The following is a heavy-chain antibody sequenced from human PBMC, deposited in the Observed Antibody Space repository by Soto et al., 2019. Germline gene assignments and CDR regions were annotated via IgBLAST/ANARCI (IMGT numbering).Heavy chain of an antibody. CDR3: AKDSGWNTYFAY. Sequence: QVQLVESGGGVVQPGRSLRLSCAASGFTFSSYGMHWVRQAPGKGLEWVAVISYDGSNKYYADSVKGRFTNSRDNSKNTLYLQMNSLRADDRAVYYWAKDSGWNTYFAYWGQGTVVTVSS. CDR1: GFTFSSYG. CDR2: ISYDGSNK. D-gene: IGHD1-1*01. V-gene: IGHV3-30*18. J-gene: IGHJ4*02.